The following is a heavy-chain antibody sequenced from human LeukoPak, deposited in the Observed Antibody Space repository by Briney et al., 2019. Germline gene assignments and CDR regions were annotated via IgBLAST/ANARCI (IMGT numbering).Heavy chain of an antibody. CDR3: TRHSDTYCSRANCYVDNFYGLDF. V-gene: IGHV3-73*01. CDR2: IRSRANSYVT. J-gene: IGHJ6*02. Sequence: GGSLRLSCAASGFTFSGSAIHWVRQASGKGLERVGRIRSRANSYVTAYAAAVTGRFIISRDDSSSTAYLQMNSLTTEDTAVYYCTRHSDTYCSRANCYVDNFYGLDFWGQGTRVTVSS. D-gene: IGHD2-2*01. CDR1: GFTFSGSA.